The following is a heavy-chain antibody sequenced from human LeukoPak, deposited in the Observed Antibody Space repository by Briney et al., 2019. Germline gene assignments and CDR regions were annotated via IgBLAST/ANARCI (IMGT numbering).Heavy chain of an antibody. D-gene: IGHD3-10*01. J-gene: IGHJ4*02. V-gene: IGHV3-73*01. CDR3: TGNYYGSGSYADFDY. CDR1: GYTFSGSA. Sequence: GGSLRLSCAASGYTFSGSALHWVRQASGKGLEWVGRIRSTANGYATAYAASVKGRFTISRDDSKNTAYLQMDSLKTEDTAVYYCTGNYYGSGSYADFDYWGQGTLVTVSS. CDR2: IRSTANGYAT.